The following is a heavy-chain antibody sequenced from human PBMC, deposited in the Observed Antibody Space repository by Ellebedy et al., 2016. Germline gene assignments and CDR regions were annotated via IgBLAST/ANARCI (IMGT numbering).Heavy chain of an antibody. D-gene: IGHD3-10*01. CDR3: AKGTMDYLHH. CDR1: GFTFDDYA. CDR2: ISWNSAAI. J-gene: IGHJ4*02. Sequence: SLKISXATSGFTFDDYALHWVRQVPGKDLEWVSGISWNSAAIGYEEAVKGRFTISRDSAKNYLYLQMNSLRVEDTALYFCAKGTMDYLHHWGQGTLVTVSS. V-gene: IGHV3-9*01.